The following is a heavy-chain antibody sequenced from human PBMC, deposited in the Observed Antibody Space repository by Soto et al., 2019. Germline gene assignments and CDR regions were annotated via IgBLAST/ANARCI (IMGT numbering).Heavy chain of an antibody. Sequence: SSMNLSFKSSGRPFSSYTISWVRQAPGQGLEWMGRIIPILGIANYAQKFQGRVTITADKSTSTAYMELSSLRSEDTAVYYCARRNVRNWFDPWG. D-gene: IGHD1-1*01. CDR2: IIPILGIA. CDR3: ARRNVRNWFDP. J-gene: IGHJ5*02. CDR1: GRPFSSYT. V-gene: IGHV1-69*02.